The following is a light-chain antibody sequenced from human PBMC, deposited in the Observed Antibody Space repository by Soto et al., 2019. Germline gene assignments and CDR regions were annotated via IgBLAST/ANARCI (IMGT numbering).Light chain of an antibody. CDR2: AAS. V-gene: IGKV1-39*01. CDR3: QQCYSSPT. Sequence: MTQSPSSLSAAVSDRATITFRASHNIDTFLNWYQQEQGKAPKLLIYAASILQSGVPSRFSASGSGTDFTLTISSLQPEDFATYFCQQCYSSPTFGPGTKLDL. J-gene: IGKJ3*01. CDR1: HNIDTF.